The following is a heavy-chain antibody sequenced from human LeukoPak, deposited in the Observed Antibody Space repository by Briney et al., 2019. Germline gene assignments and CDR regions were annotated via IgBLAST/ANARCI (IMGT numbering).Heavy chain of an antibody. CDR2: INSDGSWT. CDR1: GNYW. V-gene: IGHV3-74*01. Sequence: GGSLRLSCAASGNYWMHWVRQVPGKGLVWVSHINSDGSWTSYADSVKGRFTISKDNAKNTVYLQMNSLRAEDAAVYFCAKGSAAGRPYYFDYWGQGTLVTVSS. J-gene: IGHJ4*02. D-gene: IGHD6-25*01. CDR3: AKGSAAGRPYYFDY.